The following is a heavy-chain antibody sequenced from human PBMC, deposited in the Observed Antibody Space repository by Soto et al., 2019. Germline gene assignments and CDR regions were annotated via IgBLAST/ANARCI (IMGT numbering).Heavy chain of an antibody. CDR3: AKDRRVPSQNYYSYYGMDV. CDR1: GFTFSSYG. V-gene: IGHV3-30*18. Sequence: QVQLVESGGGVVQPGRSLRLSCAASGFTFSSYGMHWVRQAPGKGLEWVAVISYDGSNKYYADSVKGRFTISRDNSKNTLYLQMNSLRAEDTAVYYCAKDRRVPSQNYYSYYGMDVWGQGTTVTVSS. J-gene: IGHJ6*02. CDR2: ISYDGSNK.